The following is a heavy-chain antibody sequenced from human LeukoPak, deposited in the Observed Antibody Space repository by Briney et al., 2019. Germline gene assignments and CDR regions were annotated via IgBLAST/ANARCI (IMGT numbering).Heavy chain of an antibody. V-gene: IGHV3-74*01. Sequence: GGSLRLSCAASGFTFSRQWMHWVRQLPGEGLVWVARINNDGSGTSYADSVKGRFTISRDNAQSALSLQMSSLKVEDTAIYYCTTGVPAMTTGAFAFWGRGTMVSVSS. D-gene: IGHD2-2*01. CDR1: GFTFSRQW. J-gene: IGHJ3*01. CDR2: INNDGSGT. CDR3: TTGVPAMTTGAFAF.